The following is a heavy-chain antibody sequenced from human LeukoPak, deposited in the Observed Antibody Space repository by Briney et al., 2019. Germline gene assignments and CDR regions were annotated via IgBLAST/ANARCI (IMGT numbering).Heavy chain of an antibody. V-gene: IGHV1-18*01. J-gene: IGHJ5*02. CDR1: GYTFTSYG. CDR2: ISAYNGNT. D-gene: IGHD3-10*01. CDR3: ARGGSGIRPPCNWFDP. Sequence: VASVKVSCKASGYTFTSYGISWVRQAPGQGLEWMGWISAYNGNTNYAQKLQGRVTMATDTSTSTAYMELRSLRSDDTAVYYCARGGSGIRPPCNWFDPWGQGTLVTVSS.